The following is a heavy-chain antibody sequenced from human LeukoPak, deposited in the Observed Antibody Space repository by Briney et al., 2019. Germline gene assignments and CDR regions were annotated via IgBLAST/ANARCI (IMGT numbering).Heavy chain of an antibody. J-gene: IGHJ4*02. D-gene: IGHD1-26*01. Sequence: SETLSLTCTVSGGSISSYYWSWIRQPPGKGLEWIGYIYYSGSTNYNPSLKSRVTISVDTSKNQFSLKLGSVTAADTAVYYCARHVESGSYEPYFDYWGQGTLVTVSS. CDR2: IYYSGST. V-gene: IGHV4-59*08. CDR3: ARHVESGSYEPYFDY. CDR1: GGSISSYY.